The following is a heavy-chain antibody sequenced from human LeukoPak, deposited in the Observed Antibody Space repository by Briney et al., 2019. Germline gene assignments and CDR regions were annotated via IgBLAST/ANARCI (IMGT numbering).Heavy chain of an antibody. V-gene: IGHV6-1*01. CDR1: GDSLSSNSVA. CDR2: TYYRSKWFN. D-gene: IGHD1-26*01. Sequence: SQTLSLTCAISGDSLSSNSVAWTWIRQSPSRGLEWLGRTYYRSKWFNEYAVSVTSRITIISDTSKNQFSLHLNSMTPEDTAVYYCVRGARSAFDIWGQGTMVTVSS. J-gene: IGHJ3*02. CDR3: VRGARSAFDI.